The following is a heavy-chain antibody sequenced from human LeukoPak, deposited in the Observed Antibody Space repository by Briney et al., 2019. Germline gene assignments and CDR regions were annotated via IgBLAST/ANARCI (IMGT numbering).Heavy chain of an antibody. J-gene: IGHJ4*02. CDR2: IYYSGST. Sequence: PSETLSLTCTVSGGSISSSSYYWGWIRQPPGKGLEWIGSIYYSGSTYYNPSLKSRVTISVDTSKNQFSLKLSSVTAADTAVYYCARLKRSGGFGYSYGYEAHFDYWGQGTLVTVSS. CDR1: GGSISSSSYY. CDR3: ARLKRSGGFGYSYGYEAHFDY. D-gene: IGHD5-18*01. V-gene: IGHV4-39*01.